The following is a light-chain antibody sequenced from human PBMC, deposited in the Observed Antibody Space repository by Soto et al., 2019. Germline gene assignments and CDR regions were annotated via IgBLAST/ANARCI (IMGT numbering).Light chain of an antibody. CDR1: SSDVGSYNS. CDR2: EVS. J-gene: IGLJ1*01. Sequence: QSALTQPPSVSASPGQSVTISCTGTSSDVGSYNSVSWYQQPPGTVPKLMIYEVSNRPSGVPDRFSGSKSGNTASLTISGLQAEDEADYYCSSYTTSNTYVFGTGTKVTVL. V-gene: IGLV2-18*02. CDR3: SSYTTSNTYV.